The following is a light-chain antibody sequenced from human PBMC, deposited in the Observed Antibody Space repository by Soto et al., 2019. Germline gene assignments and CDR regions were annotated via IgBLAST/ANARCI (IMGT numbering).Light chain of an antibody. J-gene: IGKJ5*01. Sequence: VLTQSPATLSLSPGKRAPLSCRASESVDFHLAWYQQKPGQAPRLLIYDASVRATGTPARFSGSGSGTDSTLTISSLEPEDFALYYCQQRSTWPTFGQGTRLEIK. CDR1: ESVDFH. CDR3: QQRSTWPT. CDR2: DAS. V-gene: IGKV3-11*01.